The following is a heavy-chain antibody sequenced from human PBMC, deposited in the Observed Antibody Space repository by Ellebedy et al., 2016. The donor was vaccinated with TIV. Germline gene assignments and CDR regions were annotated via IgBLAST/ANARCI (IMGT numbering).Heavy chain of an antibody. V-gene: IGHV1-2*02. D-gene: IGHD3-9*01. Sequence: ASVKVSCKASGYPMTGRYLHWVRQAPGQGLEWMGWISLDSGATNCAQRFQGRVTMTTDSYITTAYMELSRLTSDDTAVYYCVRDKPTILTGHGDAFDIWGQGTMVTVSS. J-gene: IGHJ3*02. CDR1: GYPMTGRY. CDR3: VRDKPTILTGHGDAFDI. CDR2: ISLDSGAT.